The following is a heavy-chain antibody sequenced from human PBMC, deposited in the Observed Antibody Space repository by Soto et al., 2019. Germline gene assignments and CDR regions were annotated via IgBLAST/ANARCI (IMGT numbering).Heavy chain of an antibody. CDR3: ARFSNYWNYPFDY. J-gene: IGHJ4*02. Sequence: GASVKVSCKASGYTFTSYAMHWVRQAPGQRLEWMGWINAGNGNTKYSQKFQGRVTITRDTSASTAYMELSSLRSEDTAVYYCARFSNYWNYPFDYWGQRTLVTVSS. CDR1: GYTFTSYA. D-gene: IGHD1-7*01. CDR2: INAGNGNT. V-gene: IGHV1-3*01.